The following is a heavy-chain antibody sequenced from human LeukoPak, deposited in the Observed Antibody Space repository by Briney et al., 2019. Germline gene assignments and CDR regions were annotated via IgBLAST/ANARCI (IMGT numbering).Heavy chain of an antibody. D-gene: IGHD3-3*01. V-gene: IGHV4-59*08. Sequence: SETLSLTCTVSGCSTSSYYWSWIRQPPGKGLEWIGYIYYSGSTNYNPSLKSRVTISVDTSKNQFSLKLSSVTAADTAVYYCARTLWSVSYFDYWGQGTLVTVSS. CDR1: GCSTSSYY. CDR2: IYYSGST. CDR3: ARTLWSVSYFDY. J-gene: IGHJ4*02.